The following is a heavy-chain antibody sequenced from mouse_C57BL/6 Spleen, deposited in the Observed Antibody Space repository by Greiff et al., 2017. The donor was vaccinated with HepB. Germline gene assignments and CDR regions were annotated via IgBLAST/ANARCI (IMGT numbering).Heavy chain of an antibody. CDR1: GFSLTSYG. Sequence: VKLVESGPGLVAPSQSLSITCTVSGFSLTSYGVDWVRQSPGKGLEWLGVIWGVGSTNYNSALKSRLSISKDNSKSQVFLKMNSLQTDDTAMYYCASRGYSNPFAYWGQGTLVTVSA. CDR3: ASRGYSNPFAY. D-gene: IGHD2-5*01. CDR2: IWGVGST. V-gene: IGHV2-6*01. J-gene: IGHJ3*01.